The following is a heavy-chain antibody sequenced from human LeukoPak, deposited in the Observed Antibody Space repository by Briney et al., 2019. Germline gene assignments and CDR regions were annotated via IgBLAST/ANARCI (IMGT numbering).Heavy chain of an antibody. Sequence: GGSLRLFCAASGHSHSGYWIRWVSHARARGLEWVANIPQEGSDNHYVDSVKGRFTSSRDNATNSLYLQMNSLRAEDTAVYYCARIIQIGVTMCRGEKALDYLDYWGQGTLVTVSS. V-gene: IGHV3-7*01. CDR1: GHSHSGYW. CDR2: IPQEGSDN. CDR3: ARIIQIGVTMCRGEKALDYLDY. D-gene: IGHD3-10*01. J-gene: IGHJ4*02.